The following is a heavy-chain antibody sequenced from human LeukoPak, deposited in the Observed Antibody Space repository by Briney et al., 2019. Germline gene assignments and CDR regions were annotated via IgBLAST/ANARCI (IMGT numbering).Heavy chain of an antibody. CDR2: INPYSGAT. Sequence: ASVTVSCKASGYTFIDHYIHWVRQAPGQGLEWMGWINPYSGATNFAQKFQGRVSMTRDTSISTVFMDLTTLTSDDTAVYYCARVYMISLNDAFDIWGQGTVVTVSS. CDR1: GYTFIDHY. J-gene: IGHJ3*02. CDR3: ARVYMISLNDAFDI. D-gene: IGHD3/OR15-3a*01. V-gene: IGHV1-2*02.